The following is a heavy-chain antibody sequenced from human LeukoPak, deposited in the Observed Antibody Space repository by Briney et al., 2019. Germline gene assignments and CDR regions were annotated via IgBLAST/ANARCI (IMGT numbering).Heavy chain of an antibody. CDR2: IYSGDST. Sequence: GGSLRLSCAASGFTVSSNYMSWVRQAPGKGLEWVSVIYSGDSTYYADSVKGRFTISRDNSKNTLYLQMNSLRAEDTAVYYCARDGGGSYPYFDYWGQGTLVTVSS. J-gene: IGHJ4*02. CDR3: ARDGGGSYPYFDY. D-gene: IGHD1-26*01. V-gene: IGHV3-53*01. CDR1: GFTVSSNY.